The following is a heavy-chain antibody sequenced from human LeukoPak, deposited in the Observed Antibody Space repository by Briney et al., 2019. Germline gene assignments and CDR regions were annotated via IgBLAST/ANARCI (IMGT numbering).Heavy chain of an antibody. CDR3: ARSGIAAPVNDAFDI. J-gene: IGHJ3*02. CDR1: GGSISSYY. Sequence: PSETLSLTCTVSGGSISSYYWSWVRQPPGKGLEWIGDIYYSGSTNYNPSLESRVTISVDTSKNQFSLKLSSVTAADTAVYYCARSGIAAPVNDAFDIWGQGTMVTVSS. V-gene: IGHV4-59*01. CDR2: IYYSGST. D-gene: IGHD6-13*01.